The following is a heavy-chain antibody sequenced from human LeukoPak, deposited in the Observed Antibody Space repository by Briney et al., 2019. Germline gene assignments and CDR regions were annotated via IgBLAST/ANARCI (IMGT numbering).Heavy chain of an antibody. V-gene: IGHV4-59*02. D-gene: IGHD3-16*01. CDR2: IYSPGTT. Sequence: PSETLSLTCSVSGASVSSLHWNWLRQSPGKGLEWIGNIYSPGTTNYNPSLKSRVTLSLDTSKNQFSLRLTSVTAADTAVYFCTKGYYEPFDSWGQGILVTVSS. J-gene: IGHJ4*02. CDR1: GASVSSLH. CDR3: TKGYYEPFDS.